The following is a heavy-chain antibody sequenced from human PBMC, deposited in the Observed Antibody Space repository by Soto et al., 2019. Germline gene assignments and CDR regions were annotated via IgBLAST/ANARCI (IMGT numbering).Heavy chain of an antibody. Sequence: EVQLVESGGGLVQPGGSLRLSCAASGFTFSRHDMHWVRQVTGKGLEWVSGIDSAGDAKYPASVKGRFTISRENAKNSLHLQMSRLRAGDTAVYYCARGGIRGISWNWFETWGQGTLVTVSS. CDR2: IDSAGDA. V-gene: IGHV3-13*01. CDR1: GFTFSRHD. D-gene: IGHD3-10*01. CDR3: ARGGIRGISWNWFET. J-gene: IGHJ5*02.